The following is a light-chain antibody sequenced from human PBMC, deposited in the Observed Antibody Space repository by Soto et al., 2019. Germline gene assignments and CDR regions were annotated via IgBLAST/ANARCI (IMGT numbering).Light chain of an antibody. CDR2: EGS. V-gene: IGLV2-23*01. Sequence: QSALTQPASVSGSPGQSITISCTGTSSDVGSYNLVSWYQQHPGKAPKLMIYEGSKRPSGVSNRFSGSKSGNTASLTISGLLPEDEADYYCCSYAGTFTWVFGTGTKLTVL. CDR3: CSYAGTFTWV. J-gene: IGLJ1*01. CDR1: SSDVGSYNL.